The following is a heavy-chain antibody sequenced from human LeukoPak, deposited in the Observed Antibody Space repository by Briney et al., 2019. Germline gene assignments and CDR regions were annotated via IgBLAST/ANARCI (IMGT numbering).Heavy chain of an antibody. CDR2: MSAFNGNT. CDR1: GYIFTDYG. J-gene: IGHJ4*02. CDR3: ARAGAAVTTHFDY. D-gene: IGHD4-17*01. Sequence: ASVKVSCKASGYIFTDYGISWVRQAPGQGLEWMGWMSAFNGNTNYAQKLQGRVTMTTDTSTSTAYMELRGLRSDDTAVYYCARAGAAVTTHFDYWGQGTLVTVSS. V-gene: IGHV1-18*01.